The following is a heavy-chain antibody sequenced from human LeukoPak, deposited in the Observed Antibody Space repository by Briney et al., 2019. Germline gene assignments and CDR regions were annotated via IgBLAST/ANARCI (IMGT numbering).Heavy chain of an antibody. CDR3: ARQYCTGGSCYFNSGYYYHIDV. D-gene: IGHD2-15*01. J-gene: IGHJ6*03. CDR1: GGSISSSNFY. V-gene: IGHV4-39*01. CDR2: IYYSGTT. Sequence: SETLSLTCTVSGGSISSSNFYWGWIRQPPGKGLEWIGSIYYSGTTYYSPSLKSRVTISVDTSKNQFSLKLSSVTAADRAVCYCARQYCTGGSCYFNSGYYYHIDVWGKGTTVTVSS.